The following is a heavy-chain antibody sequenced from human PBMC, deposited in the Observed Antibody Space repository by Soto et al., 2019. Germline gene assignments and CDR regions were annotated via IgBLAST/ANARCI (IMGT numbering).Heavy chain of an antibody. V-gene: IGHV3-73*01. D-gene: IGHD6-19*01. Sequence: GGSLRLSCAASGFTFSGSAMHWVRQASGKGLEWVGRIRSKANSYATAYAASVKGRFTISRDDSKNTAYLQVNSLKTEDTAVYYCTRHPTYSSGWEVSDYWGQGTLVTVSS. CDR2: IRSKANSYAT. CDR3: TRHPTYSSGWEVSDY. CDR1: GFTFSGSA. J-gene: IGHJ4*02.